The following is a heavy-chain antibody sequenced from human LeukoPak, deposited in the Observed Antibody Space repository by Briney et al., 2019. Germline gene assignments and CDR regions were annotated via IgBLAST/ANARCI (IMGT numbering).Heavy chain of an antibody. Sequence: GGSLRLSCAASGFPFSDYYMSWVRRAPGKGLEWVSYISSSSKYTNYVDSVKGRFTISRDNAKNSLNLQMNSLRVEDTAVYYCARSPCSSTRCYHSWGQGTLVTVSS. V-gene: IGHV3-11*06. CDR3: ARSPCSSTRCYHS. CDR1: GFPFSDYY. CDR2: ISSSSKYT. J-gene: IGHJ5*02. D-gene: IGHD2-2*01.